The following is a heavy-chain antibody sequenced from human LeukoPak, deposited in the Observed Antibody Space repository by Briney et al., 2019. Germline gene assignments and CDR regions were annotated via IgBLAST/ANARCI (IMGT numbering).Heavy chain of an antibody. J-gene: IGHJ4*02. D-gene: IGHD3-10*01. CDR2: INAGNGDT. CDR3: ARDRSIMVRFFDY. V-gene: IGHV1-3*01. Sequence: ASVKVSCKASGYTFSNYAMHWVRQAPGQRLEWMGWINAGNGDTKYSQKFQGRVTITWDTSATTAHLELSSLRSDDTAVYYCARDRSIMVRFFDYWGQGTLVTVSS. CDR1: GYTFSNYA.